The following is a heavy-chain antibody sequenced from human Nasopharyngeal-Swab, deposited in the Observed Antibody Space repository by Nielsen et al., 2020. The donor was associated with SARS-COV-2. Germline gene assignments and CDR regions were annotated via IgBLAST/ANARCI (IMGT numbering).Heavy chain of an antibody. J-gene: IGHJ6*03. Sequence: WIRQPPGKGLEWIGSIYYSGSTYYNPSLKSRVTISVDTSKNQFSLKLSSVTAADTAVYYCARVLYNYYYYMDVWGKGTTVTVSS. CDR2: IYYSGST. V-gene: IGHV4-38-2*02. CDR3: ARVLYNYYYYMDV. D-gene: IGHD1-1*01.